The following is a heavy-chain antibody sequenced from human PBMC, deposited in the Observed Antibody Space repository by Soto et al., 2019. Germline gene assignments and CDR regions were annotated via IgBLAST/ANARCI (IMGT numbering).Heavy chain of an antibody. CDR3: VKDLVYCSGGSCYALEGYFDY. V-gene: IGHV3-64D*06. CDR2: ISSNGGST. CDR1: GVTLRSYA. J-gene: IGHJ4*02. D-gene: IGHD2-15*01. Sequence: PGGPLGLSCSASGVTLRSYAMHWVRQAPGKGLEYVSAISSNGGSTYYADSVKGRFTISRDNSKNTLYLQMSSLRAEDTAVYYCVKDLVYCSGGSCYALEGYFDYWGQGTLVTVSS.